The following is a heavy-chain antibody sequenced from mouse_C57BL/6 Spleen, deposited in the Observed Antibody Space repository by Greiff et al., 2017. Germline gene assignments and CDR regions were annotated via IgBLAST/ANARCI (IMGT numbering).Heavy chain of an antibody. CDR2: ISYDGSN. Sequence: VQLKESGPGLVKPSQSLSLTCSVTGYSITSGYYWNWIRQFPGNKLEWMGYISYDGSNNYNPSLKNRISITRDTSKNQFFLKLNSVTTEDTATDYCARGGGYDPYAMDYWGQGTSVTVSS. CDR3: ARGGGYDPYAMDY. J-gene: IGHJ4*01. D-gene: IGHD2-2*01. CDR1: GYSITSGYY. V-gene: IGHV3-6*01.